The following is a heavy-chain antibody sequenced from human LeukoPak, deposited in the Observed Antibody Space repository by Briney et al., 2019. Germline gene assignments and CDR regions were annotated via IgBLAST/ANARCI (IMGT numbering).Heavy chain of an antibody. D-gene: IGHD1-1*01. CDR2: IRYDGSNK. CDR1: GFTFSSNG. J-gene: IGHJ3*02. V-gene: IGHV3-30*02. Sequence: PGGSLRLSCAASGFTFSSNGMHWVRQAPGKGLEWVAFIRYDGSNKYYADSVKGRFTISRDNSKNTLYLQMNSLRAEDTAVYYCAITQLAAASDAFDIWGQGTMATVSS. CDR3: AITQLAAASDAFDI.